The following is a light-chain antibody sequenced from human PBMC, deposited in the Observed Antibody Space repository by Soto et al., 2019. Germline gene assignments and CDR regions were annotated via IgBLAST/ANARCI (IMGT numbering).Light chain of an antibody. CDR1: SSDVGGYGY. Sequence: QSVLTQPASVSGSPGQSITISCTGTSSDVGGYGYVSWYQQHPGKAPKLIIYEVSNRPSGVSNRFSGSKSGNTASLTISGLQAEDEADYYCSSYTSSSPCVFGTGTKLTVL. CDR3: SSYTSSSPCV. V-gene: IGLV2-14*01. CDR2: EVS. J-gene: IGLJ1*01.